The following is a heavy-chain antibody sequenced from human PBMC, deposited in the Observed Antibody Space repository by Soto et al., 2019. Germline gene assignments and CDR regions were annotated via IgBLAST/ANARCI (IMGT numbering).Heavy chain of an antibody. V-gene: IGHV4-31*03. CDR1: AGSISSGGYY. J-gene: IGHJ4*02. D-gene: IGHD4-4*01. Sequence: SETLSLTCTVSAGSISSGGYYWSWIRQHPGKGLEWIGYIYYSGSTDYNASVKSRVTISVDTSKNQFSLKLSSVTAADTAVYYCARDTSSRFYSNYFDYWGQGTLVTVSS. CDR2: IYYSGST. CDR3: ARDTSSRFYSNYFDY.